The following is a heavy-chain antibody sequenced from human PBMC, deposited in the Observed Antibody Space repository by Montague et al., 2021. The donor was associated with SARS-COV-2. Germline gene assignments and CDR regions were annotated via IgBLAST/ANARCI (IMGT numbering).Heavy chain of an antibody. CDR1: GFTISSYA. CDR2: ISGSGST. Sequence: SLRLSCAVSGFTISSYAMSWVRQPPGKGLEWVSAISGSGSTYYADSVKGRFTISRDNSKNTLYLQVNSLRAKDTAVYYCAPPVGASYHFDYWGQGTLVTVSS. CDR3: APPVGASYHFDY. D-gene: IGHD1-26*01. J-gene: IGHJ4*02. V-gene: IGHV3-23*01.